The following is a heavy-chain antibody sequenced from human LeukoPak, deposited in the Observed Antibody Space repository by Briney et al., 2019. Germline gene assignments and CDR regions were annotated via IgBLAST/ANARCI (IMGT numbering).Heavy chain of an antibody. CDR3: AKDAALYPFFFDY. D-gene: IGHD3-16*01. CDR2: VSGSGGHT. CDR1: GFTFSSYA. Sequence: GGSLRLSCAASGFTFSSYAMTWVRQAPGKGLEWVSAVSGSGGHTYYADSVKGRFTISRDNSKNTLYLQMDTLRAEDTAVYYCAKDAALYPFFFDYWGQGTLVTVSS. V-gene: IGHV3-23*01. J-gene: IGHJ4*02.